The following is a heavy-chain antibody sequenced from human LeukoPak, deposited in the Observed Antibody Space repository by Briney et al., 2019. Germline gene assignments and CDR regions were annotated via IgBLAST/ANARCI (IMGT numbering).Heavy chain of an antibody. Sequence: PSETLSLTCTVSGGSVSSSSYYWGWIRQPPGKGLEWIGSIYYSGSTYYNPSLKSRVTISVDTSKNQFSLKLSSVTAADTAVYYCASRDPLYYDFWSGYPDAFDIWGQGTMVTVSS. CDR1: GGSVSSSSYY. J-gene: IGHJ3*02. D-gene: IGHD3-3*01. CDR2: IYYSGST. CDR3: ASRDPLYYDFWSGYPDAFDI. V-gene: IGHV4-39*07.